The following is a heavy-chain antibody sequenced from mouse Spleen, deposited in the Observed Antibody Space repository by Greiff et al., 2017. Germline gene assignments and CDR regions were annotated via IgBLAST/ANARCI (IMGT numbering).Heavy chain of an antibody. CDR2: IDPEDGDT. CDR3: ARSYYYGSSHWYFDV. V-gene: IGHV14-2*01. Sequence: VQLQQSGAELVKPGASVKLSCTASGFNIKDYYMHWVKQRPEQGLEWIGRIDPEDGDTKYAPKFQGKATITADTSSNTAYLQLSSLTSEDTAVYYCARSYYYGSSHWYFDVWGAGTTVTVSS. CDR1: GFNIKDYY. D-gene: IGHD1-1*01. J-gene: IGHJ1*01.